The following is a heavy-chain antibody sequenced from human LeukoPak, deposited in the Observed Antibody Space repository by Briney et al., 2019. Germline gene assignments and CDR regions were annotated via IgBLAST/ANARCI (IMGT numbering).Heavy chain of an antibody. CDR2: ISSSSSTI. V-gene: IGHV3-48*01. CDR3: VTSKRPAADGIRCAFDM. D-gene: IGHD6-13*01. J-gene: IGHJ3*02. Sequence: GGSLRLSCAASGFTFSSYSMNWVRQAPGKGLEWVSYISSSSSTIYYADSVKGRFTISRDNAKNSLYLQMNSLRAEDTALYYCVTSKRPAADGIRCAFDMWGQGTMVTVSS. CDR1: GFTFSSYS.